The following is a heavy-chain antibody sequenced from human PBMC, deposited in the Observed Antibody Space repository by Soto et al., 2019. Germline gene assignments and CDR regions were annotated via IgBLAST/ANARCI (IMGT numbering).Heavy chain of an antibody. J-gene: IGHJ4*02. CDR2: ISAYNGNT. Sequence: ASVKVSCKASGYTFTSYGISWVRQAPGQGLEWMGWISAYNGNTNYAQKLQGRVTMTTDTSTSTAYMELRSLRSDDTAVYYCAYARLYCSSTSCFNTFDYWGQGTLVTVSS. CDR3: AYARLYCSSTSCFNTFDY. V-gene: IGHV1-18*01. CDR1: GYTFTSYG. D-gene: IGHD2-2*01.